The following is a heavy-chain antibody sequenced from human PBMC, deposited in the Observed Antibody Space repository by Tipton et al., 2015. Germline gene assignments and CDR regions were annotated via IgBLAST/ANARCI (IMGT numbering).Heavy chain of an antibody. CDR2: IHGDGTT. CDR3: ARDDGDYVLGEFDY. V-gene: IGHV3-53*01. D-gene: IGHD4-17*01. CDR1: GVTVSNNH. Sequence: SLRLSCAASGVTVSNNHMMWDRQAPGKGLECVSVIHGDGTTYYADSVKGRFTISRDNAKNSLYLQMNSLRDDDTAVYYCARDDGDYVLGEFDYWGQGTLVAVSS. J-gene: IGHJ4*02.